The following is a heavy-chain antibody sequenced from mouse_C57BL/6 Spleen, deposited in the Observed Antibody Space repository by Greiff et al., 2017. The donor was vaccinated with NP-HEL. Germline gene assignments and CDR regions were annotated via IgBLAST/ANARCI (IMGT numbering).Heavy chain of an antibody. CDR2: ISYDGSN. J-gene: IGHJ3*01. Sequence: EVKLQESGPGLVKPSQSLSLTCSVTGYSITSGYYWNWIRQFPGNKLEWMGYISYDGSNNYNPSLKNRISITRDTSKNQCFLKLNSVTTEDTATYYCARGRFAYWGQGTLVTVSA. CDR1: GYSITSGYY. CDR3: ARGRFAY. V-gene: IGHV3-6*01.